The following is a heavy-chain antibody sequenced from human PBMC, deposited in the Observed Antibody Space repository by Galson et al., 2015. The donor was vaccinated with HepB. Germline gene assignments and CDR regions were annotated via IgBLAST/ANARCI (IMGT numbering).Heavy chain of an antibody. CDR1: GFTFSSYA. CDR3: ARVGLFELLRSASFDY. CDR2: ISYDGSNK. J-gene: IGHJ4*02. V-gene: IGHV3-30*04. D-gene: IGHD1-26*01. Sequence: SLRLSCAASGFTFSSYAMHWVRQAPGKGLEWVAVISYDGSNKYYADPVKGRFTISRDNSKNTLYLQMNSLRAEDTAVYYCARVGLFELLRSASFDYWGQGTLVTVSS.